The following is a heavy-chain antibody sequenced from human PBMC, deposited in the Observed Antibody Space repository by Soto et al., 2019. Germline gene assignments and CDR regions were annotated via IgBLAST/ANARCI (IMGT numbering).Heavy chain of an antibody. CDR3: AKFLSYSPGEYYYDSSGYYHTYYYGMDV. CDR2: ISGSGGST. D-gene: IGHD3-22*01. V-gene: IGHV3-23*01. CDR1: GFTFSSYA. J-gene: IGHJ6*02. Sequence: GGSLRLSCAASGFTFSSYAMSWVRQAPGKGLEWVSAISGSGGSTYYADSVKGRFTISRDNSKNTLYLQMNSLRAEDTAVYYCAKFLSYSPGEYYYDSSGYYHTYYYGMDVWGQGTTVTVSS.